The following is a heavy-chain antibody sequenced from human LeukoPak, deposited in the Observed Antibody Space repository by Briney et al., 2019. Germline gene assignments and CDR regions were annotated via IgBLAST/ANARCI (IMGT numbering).Heavy chain of an antibody. J-gene: IGHJ4*02. V-gene: IGHV3-30*18. CDR3: AKKLYDTYNSAIDY. CDR1: GFTFSSYG. CDR2: ISYDGSNT. D-gene: IGHD3-22*01. Sequence: GGSLRLSCAASGFTFSSYGMHWVRQAPGKGLEWVAVISYDGSNTYYADSVKGGFTISRDNAENTLFLQMNSLRAEDTAVYYCAKKLYDTYNSAIDYWGQGTLVTVSS.